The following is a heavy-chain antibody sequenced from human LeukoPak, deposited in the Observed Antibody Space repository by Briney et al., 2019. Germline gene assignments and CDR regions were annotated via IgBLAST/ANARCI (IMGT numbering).Heavy chain of an antibody. CDR2: IWFDGSEK. D-gene: IGHD3-10*01. CDR1: GFTFSSYA. J-gene: IGHJ6*02. CDR3: AKDFCAGSGSYCHYGMDV. Sequence: PGRSLRLSCAASGFTFSSYAMHWVRQAPGKGLEWVAIIWFDGSEKYYADSVKGRFTISRDNSKNTLYLQMDSLRADDTAVYYCAKDFCAGSGSYCHYGMDVCGQGTTVTVSS. V-gene: IGHV3-33*03.